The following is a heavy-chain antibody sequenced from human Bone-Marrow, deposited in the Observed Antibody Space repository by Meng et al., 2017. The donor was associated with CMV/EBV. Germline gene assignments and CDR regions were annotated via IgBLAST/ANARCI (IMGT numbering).Heavy chain of an antibody. Sequence: GYAFTACYMHWVRQAPRHGLEWMGWTNPDSGDTHYAREFQGRVTMTRDTSINSAYMELSRLKSDDTALYYCVTPGIVGRNAFGPPDYWGQGTLVTVSS. CDR3: VTPGIVGRNAFGPPDY. CDR2: TNPDSGDT. V-gene: IGHV1-2*02. J-gene: IGHJ4*02. D-gene: IGHD1-26*01. CDR1: GYAFTACY.